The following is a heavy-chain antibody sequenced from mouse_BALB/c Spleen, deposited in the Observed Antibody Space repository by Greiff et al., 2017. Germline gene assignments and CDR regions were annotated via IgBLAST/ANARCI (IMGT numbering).Heavy chain of an antibody. CDR3: ARGKRTTDYDYAMDY. D-gene: IGHD1-1*01. V-gene: IGHV2-6-7*01. Sequence: VKLVESGPGLVAPSQSLSITCTVSGFSLTGYGVNWVRQPPGKGLEWLGMIWGDGSTDYNSALKSRLSISKDNSKSQVFLQMNSLQTDDTARYYCARGKRTTDYDYAMDYWGQGTSVTVSA. CDR1: GFSLTGYG. CDR2: IWGDGST. J-gene: IGHJ4*01.